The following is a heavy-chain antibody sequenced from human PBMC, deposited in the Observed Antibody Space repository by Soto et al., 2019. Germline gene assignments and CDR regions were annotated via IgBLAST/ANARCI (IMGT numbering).Heavy chain of an antibody. CDR2: ISWKSGSI. CDR3: AKDKVYSNYQYYFAS. J-gene: IGHJ4*02. Sequence: EVQLVESGGGWVQPGRSLRLSCAASGFTFENYAMHWVRQGPGKGLEWVAGISWKSGSIGYADSVRGRFTISRDNAKNSLYLQMNSLRPEDTAWYYCAKDKVYSNYQYYFASWGQGTLVTFSS. CDR1: GFTFENYA. V-gene: IGHV3-9*01. D-gene: IGHD4-4*01.